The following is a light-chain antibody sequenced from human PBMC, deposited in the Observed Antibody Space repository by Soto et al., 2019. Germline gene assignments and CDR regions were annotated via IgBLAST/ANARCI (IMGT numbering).Light chain of an antibody. CDR2: EVS. Sequence: QSALTQPASVSGSPGQSITISCTGTSSDVGGHNYVSWYQQHPGKAPKLMIYEVSNRPSGVSNRFSGSKSGNTASLTISGLQAEDEADYYCSSYMRSNTPYVFGSGTKVTVL. CDR3: SSYMRSNTPYV. CDR1: SSDVGGHNY. J-gene: IGLJ1*01. V-gene: IGLV2-14*01.